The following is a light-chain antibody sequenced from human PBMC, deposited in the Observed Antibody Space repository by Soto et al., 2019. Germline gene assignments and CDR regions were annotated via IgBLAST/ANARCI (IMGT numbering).Light chain of an antibody. CDR1: QSISSY. Sequence: EIVLTQSPATLSLSPGERATLSCRASQSISSYLAWYQQKPGQAPRLLIYDASNRATGIPARFSGSGSGTDFPLPISRLGPEDFSGYYRQQRSNWPLTFGGGTKVEIK. V-gene: IGKV3-11*01. J-gene: IGKJ4*01. CDR2: DAS. CDR3: QQRSNWPLT.